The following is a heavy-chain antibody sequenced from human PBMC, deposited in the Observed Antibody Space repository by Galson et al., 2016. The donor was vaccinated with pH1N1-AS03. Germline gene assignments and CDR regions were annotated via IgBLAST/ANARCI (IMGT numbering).Heavy chain of an antibody. Sequence: SLRLSCAASGFTFSRHCMTWVRQAPGKGLEWVANKNRDGSEKDYLDSVKGLFTISRDDASNSLYLQMNSLRAEDTAMYYCARDLGYGIKGYGFDNWCQGTLVTVSS. J-gene: IGHJ4*02. CDR2: KNRDGSEK. D-gene: IGHD5-12*01. V-gene: IGHV3-7*01. CDR3: ARDLGYGIKGYGFDN. CDR1: GFTFSRHC.